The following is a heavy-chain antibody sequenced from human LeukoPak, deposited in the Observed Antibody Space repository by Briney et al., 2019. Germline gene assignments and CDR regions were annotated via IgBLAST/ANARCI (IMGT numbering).Heavy chain of an antibody. D-gene: IGHD5-12*01. CDR3: ARGSGYDQDFDY. CDR2: IYHGGST. Sequence: PSQTLSLTCAVSGGSISSGGYSWSWIRQPPGKGLEWIGYIYHGGSTYYNPSLKSRVTISVDRSKNQFSLKLSSVTAADTAVYYCARGSGYDQDFDYWGQGTLVTVSS. J-gene: IGHJ4*02. V-gene: IGHV4-30-2*01. CDR1: GGSISSGGYS.